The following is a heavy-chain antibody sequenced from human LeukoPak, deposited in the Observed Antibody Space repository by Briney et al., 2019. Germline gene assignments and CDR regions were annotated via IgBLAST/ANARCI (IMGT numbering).Heavy chain of an antibody. J-gene: IGHJ6*03. CDR1: GFTFSSYW. D-gene: IGHD2-2*01. CDR2: ISSSSSYI. Sequence: GGSLRLSCAASGFTFSSYWMNWVRQAPGKGLEWVSSISSSSSYIYYADSVKGRFTISRDNAKNSLYLQMNSLRAEDTAVYYCARDVVCGSTSCYESPKANMDVWGKGTTVTVSS. CDR3: ARDVVCGSTSCYESPKANMDV. V-gene: IGHV3-21*01.